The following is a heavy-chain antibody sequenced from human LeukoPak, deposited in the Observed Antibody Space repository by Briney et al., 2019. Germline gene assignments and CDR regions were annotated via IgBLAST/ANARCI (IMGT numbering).Heavy chain of an antibody. D-gene: IGHD3-22*01. Sequence: KPGGSLRLSCAASGFTFSNAWMSWVRQAPGKGLEWVGRIKSKTDGRTTDYAAPVKGRFTISRDDSKNTLYLQMNSLKTEDTAVYYCTTDWDYYDSSGYHYYFDYWGQGTLVTVSS. CDR1: GFTFSNAW. V-gene: IGHV3-15*01. CDR3: TTDWDYYDSSGYHYYFDY. J-gene: IGHJ4*02. CDR2: IKSKTDGRTT.